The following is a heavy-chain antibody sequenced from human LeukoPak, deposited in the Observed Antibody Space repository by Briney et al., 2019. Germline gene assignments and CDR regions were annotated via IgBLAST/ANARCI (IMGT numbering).Heavy chain of an antibody. CDR1: GYTFTSYG. Sequence: GASVKVSCKASGYTFTSYGISRVRQAPGQGLEWMGWISAYNGNTNYAQMLQGRVTMTTDTSTSTAYMELRSLRSDDTAVYYCARGQLSYYYDSSGYFSAEYFQHWGQGTLVTVSS. D-gene: IGHD3-22*01. V-gene: IGHV1-18*01. J-gene: IGHJ1*01. CDR3: ARGQLSYYYDSSGYFSAEYFQH. CDR2: ISAYNGNT.